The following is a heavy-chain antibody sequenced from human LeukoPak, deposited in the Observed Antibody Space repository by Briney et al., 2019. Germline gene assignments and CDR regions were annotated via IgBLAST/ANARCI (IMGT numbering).Heavy chain of an antibody. CDR1: GYSISSGYY. Sequence: PSETLSLTCIVSGYSISSGYYWGWIRQPPGKGLEWIGSIYHSGSSLYNPSLKSRVTISVDTSKNQFSLKLRSMTAADTAVYYCARVYGSGVWDGYFGYWGQGTLVTVSS. V-gene: IGHV4-38-2*02. J-gene: IGHJ4*02. CDR2: IYHSGSS. CDR3: ARVYGSGVWDGYFGY. D-gene: IGHD3-10*01.